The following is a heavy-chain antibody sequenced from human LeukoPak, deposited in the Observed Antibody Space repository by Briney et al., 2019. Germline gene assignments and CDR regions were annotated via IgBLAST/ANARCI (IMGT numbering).Heavy chain of an antibody. CDR2: IYSGGST. D-gene: IGHD4-17*01. CDR3: ARDQRGDYGDYPYYFDY. V-gene: IGHV3-53*01. CDR1: GFTVSSDY. J-gene: IGHJ4*02. Sequence: PGGSLRLSCAASGFTVSSDYMSWVRQAPGKGLEWVSVIYSGGSTYYADSVKGRFTISRDNSKNTLYLQMNSLRAEDTAVYYCARDQRGDYGDYPYYFDYWGQGTLVTVSS.